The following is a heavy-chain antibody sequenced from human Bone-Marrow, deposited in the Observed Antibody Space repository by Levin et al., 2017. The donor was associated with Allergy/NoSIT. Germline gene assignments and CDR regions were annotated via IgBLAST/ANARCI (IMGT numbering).Heavy chain of an antibody. D-gene: IGHD2-2*01. Sequence: SGGSLRLSCAASGFTFSSFGMNWVRQPPGKGLEWVSYISSSGSTMYYADSVKGRFTISRDNAKNSLYLQMNSLRAEDTAVYYCARPGYCSSTSCWTGAFDIWGQGTMVTVSS. CDR1: GFTFSSFG. V-gene: IGHV3-48*01. CDR3: ARPGYCSSTSCWTGAFDI. CDR2: ISSSGSTM. J-gene: IGHJ3*02.